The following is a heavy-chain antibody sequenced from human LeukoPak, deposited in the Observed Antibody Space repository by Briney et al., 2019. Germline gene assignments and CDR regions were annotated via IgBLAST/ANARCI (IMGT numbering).Heavy chain of an antibody. Sequence: GGSLRLSCAASGFTFSSYAMHWVRQAPGKGLEWVAVISYDGSNKYYADSVKGRFTISRDNSKNTLHLQMNSLRAEDTAVYYCASPHDSSGYYPGDYWGQGTLVTVSS. CDR3: ASPHDSSGYYPGDY. D-gene: IGHD3-22*01. V-gene: IGHV3-30-3*01. CDR2: ISYDGSNK. CDR1: GFTFSSYA. J-gene: IGHJ4*02.